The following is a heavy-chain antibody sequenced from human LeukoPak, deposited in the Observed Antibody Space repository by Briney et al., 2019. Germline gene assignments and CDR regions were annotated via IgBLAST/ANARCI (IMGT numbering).Heavy chain of an antibody. CDR2: IYYSGST. J-gene: IGHJ4*02. Sequence: SETLSLTCTVSGGSISSSSYYWGWIRQPPGKGLEWIRSIYYSGSTYYNPSLKSPGTISVDTSKNQFSLKLSSVTAADTAVYYCARPMTTDANFDYWGQGTLVTVSS. CDR1: GGSISSSSYY. V-gene: IGHV4-39*01. D-gene: IGHD4-11*01. CDR3: ARPMTTDANFDY.